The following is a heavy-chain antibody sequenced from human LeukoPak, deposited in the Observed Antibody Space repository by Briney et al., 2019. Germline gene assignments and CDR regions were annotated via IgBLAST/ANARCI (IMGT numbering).Heavy chain of an antibody. CDR2: IYYSGST. V-gene: IGHV4-59*01. D-gene: IGHD2-15*01. J-gene: IGHJ4*02. CDR1: GGSISSYY. CDR3: ARGYCSGGSCVSDY. Sequence: SETLYLTCPLSGGSISSYYWSWIRQPPGKGLEWIGYIYYSGSTNYNPSLKSRVTISVDTSKNQFSLKLSSVTAADTAVYYCARGYCSGGSCVSDYWGQGTLVTVSS.